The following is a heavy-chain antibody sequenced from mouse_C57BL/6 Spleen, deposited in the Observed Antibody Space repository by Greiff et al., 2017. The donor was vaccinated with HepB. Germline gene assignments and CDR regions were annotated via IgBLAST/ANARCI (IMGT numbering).Heavy chain of an antibody. CDR1: GFTFSSYA. Sequence: EVQVVESGGGLVKPGGSLKLSCAASGFTFSSYAMSWVRQTPATRLEWVATISDGGSYTYYPDNVKGRFTISRDTAKNNLYLQMSHLKSEDTAMYYCARVGLYSNCLFDYWGQGTTLTVSS. CDR2: ISDGGSYT. J-gene: IGHJ2*01. CDR3: ARVGLYSNCLFDY. V-gene: IGHV5-4*01. D-gene: IGHD2-5*01.